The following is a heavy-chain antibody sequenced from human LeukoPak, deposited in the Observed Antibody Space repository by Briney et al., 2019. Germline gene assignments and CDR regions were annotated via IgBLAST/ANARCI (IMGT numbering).Heavy chain of an antibody. CDR2: ISSNGGST. D-gene: IGHD5-18*01. J-gene: IGHJ5*02. CDR3: VNGDTAMVRNWFDP. CDR1: GCTFSSYA. V-gene: IGHV3-64D*06. Sequence: GGSLTLTCSASGCTFSSYAMHWVRQPPARGLEYVSAISSNGGSTYYADSVKGRFTISRDNSKNPLYLQMSSLRAEDTDVYYCVNGDTAMVRNWFDPWGQGTLVTVSS.